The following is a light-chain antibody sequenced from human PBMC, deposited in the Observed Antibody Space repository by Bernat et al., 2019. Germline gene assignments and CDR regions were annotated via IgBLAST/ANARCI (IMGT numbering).Light chain of an antibody. J-gene: IGKJ5*01. CDR3: QQLDKFPIT. V-gene: IGKV1-9*01. CDR1: QVIGTY. CDR2: GAS. Sequence: DIQLTQSPSFLSASVGDRVTITCRASQVIGTYLAWHHQKPGKAPHLLIYGASTLQSGVPSRFSGSGSGTEFTLTISSLQPEDSATYYCQQLDKFPITFGQGTRLEIK.